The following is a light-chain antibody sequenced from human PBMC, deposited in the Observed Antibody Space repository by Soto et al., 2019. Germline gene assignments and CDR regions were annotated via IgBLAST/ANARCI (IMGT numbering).Light chain of an antibody. CDR3: QHDYNLLT. CDR1: QSVTSSY. J-gene: IGKJ4*01. Sequence: EILLTQSPGTLSLSPGERSTLCCRASQSVTSSYLAWYQQKPGQAPRLLIFGASTRAAGIPARFSGSGSGTDFTLTVSSLQPEDFAVYYCQHDYNLLTFGGGTKVDIK. CDR2: GAS. V-gene: IGKV3D-7*01.